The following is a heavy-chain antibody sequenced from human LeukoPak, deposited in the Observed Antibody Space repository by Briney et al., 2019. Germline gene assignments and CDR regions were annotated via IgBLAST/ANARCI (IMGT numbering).Heavy chain of an antibody. CDR2: IYHSGST. CDR3: ATTYYYDSSGYDYYFDY. D-gene: IGHD3-22*01. Sequence: PSETLSLTCTVSGGSISSYYWSWIRQPPGKGLEWIGYIYHSGSTNYNPSLKSRVTISVDTSKNQFSLKLSSVTAADTAVYYCATTYYYDSSGYDYYFDYWGQGTLVTVSS. CDR1: GGSISSYY. V-gene: IGHV4-59*01. J-gene: IGHJ4*02.